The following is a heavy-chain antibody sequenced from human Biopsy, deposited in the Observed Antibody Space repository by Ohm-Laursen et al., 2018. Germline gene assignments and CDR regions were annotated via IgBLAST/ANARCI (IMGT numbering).Heavy chain of an antibody. J-gene: IGHJ6*02. V-gene: IGHV4-61*01. CDR3: TRDVKRYCSGSSCYTGYFGMDV. CDR1: GGSVSDSFHF. D-gene: IGHD2-2*01. CDR2: VYYSGTT. Sequence: SETLSLTCSVSGGSVSDSFHFWSWIRQPPGKGLEWIGNVYYSGTTNYNPSLKSRVTVSIDTSKNQFSLKLTSVTAADTAVYFCTRDVKRYCSGSSCYTGYFGMDVWGQGTTVNVSS.